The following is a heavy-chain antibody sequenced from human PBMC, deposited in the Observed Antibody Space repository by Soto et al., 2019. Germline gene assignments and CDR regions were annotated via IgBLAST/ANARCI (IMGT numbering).Heavy chain of an antibody. Sequence: GGSLRLSCVASGFTFTTYWMSWVRQAPGKGLQWVANIRQDGGAQYYVDSVKGRFTISRDNAKNSVYLQMDSLRVEDTAVYYCVRGGHGSGSYLGSSWGQGILVTGS. CDR3: VRGGHGSGSYLGSS. CDR1: GFTFTTYW. J-gene: IGHJ5*02. D-gene: IGHD3-10*01. V-gene: IGHV3-7*03. CDR2: IRQDGGAQ.